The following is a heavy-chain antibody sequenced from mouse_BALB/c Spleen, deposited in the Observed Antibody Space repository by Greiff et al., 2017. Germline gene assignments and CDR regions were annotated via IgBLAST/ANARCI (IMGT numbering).Heavy chain of an antibody. CDR3: ARSGRGWFAY. J-gene: IGHJ3*01. D-gene: IGHD3-1*01. CDR2: INPSTGYT. V-gene: IGHV1-7*01. CDR1: GYTFTSYW. Sequence: QVQLQQSGAELAKPGASVKMSCKASGYTFTSYWMHWVKQRPGQGLEWIGYINPSTGYTEYNQKFKDKATLTADKSSSTAYMQLSSLTSEDSAVYYFARSGRGWFAYWGQGTLVTVSA.